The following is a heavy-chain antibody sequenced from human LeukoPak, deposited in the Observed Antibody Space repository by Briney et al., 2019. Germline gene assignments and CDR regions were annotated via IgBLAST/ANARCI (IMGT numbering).Heavy chain of an antibody. CDR3: ARDHGFSGGSYYDTFDI. D-gene: IGHD1-26*01. CDR2: ISGYNDDT. V-gene: IGHV1-18*03. CDR1: GYIFTTYG. Sequence: ALVKASCKASGYIFTTYGISAVRQAPGQQLEWMGWISGYNDDTNYEQKLQGRVTMTPYTSTSPAYMKLRTLTSDDMAVYYCARDHGFSGGSYYDTFDIWGRGTMVTVSS. J-gene: IGHJ3*02.